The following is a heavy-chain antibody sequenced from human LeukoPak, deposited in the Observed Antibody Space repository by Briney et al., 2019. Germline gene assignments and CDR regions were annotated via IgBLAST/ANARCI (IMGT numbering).Heavy chain of an antibody. Sequence: SETLSLTCTVSGYSISSGYYWGWIRQPPGKGLEWIGSIYQSGSTYYNPSLKSRVTISVDTSKNQISLKLSSVTAADTAVYYCARDPGFGGAQGNNWFDPWGQGTLVTVSS. CDR3: ARDPGFGGAQGNNWFDP. CDR1: GYSISSGYY. V-gene: IGHV4-38-2*02. J-gene: IGHJ5*02. D-gene: IGHD2-21*01. CDR2: IYQSGST.